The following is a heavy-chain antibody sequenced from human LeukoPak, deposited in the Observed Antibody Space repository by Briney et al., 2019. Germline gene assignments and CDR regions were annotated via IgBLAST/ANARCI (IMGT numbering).Heavy chain of an antibody. V-gene: IGHV3-23*01. J-gene: IGHJ4*02. Sequence: QPGGSLRLSCAASGFIFSSYAMNWVRQAPGKGLEWVSTTSGSGISNYYADSVKGRFTISRDNSKNTLYLQMNSLRAEDTAVYYCARDRTSAAGTALDYWGQGTLVTVSS. CDR1: GFIFSSYA. CDR3: ARDRTSAAGTALDY. D-gene: IGHD6-13*01. CDR2: TSGSGISN.